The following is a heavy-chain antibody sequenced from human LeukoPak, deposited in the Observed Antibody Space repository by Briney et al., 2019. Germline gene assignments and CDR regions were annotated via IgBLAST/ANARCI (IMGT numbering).Heavy chain of an antibody. CDR1: SGSISGYY. Sequence: SETLSLTCTVSSGSISGYYWNWIRQPPGKGLEWIGHIYYSGSTNYNPSLKSRVTISLDTSENQFSLNLNSVTAADTAVYYCGRYSYGYGGLWGQGTLVTVSS. J-gene: IGHJ4*02. CDR3: GRYSYGYGGL. CDR2: IYYSGST. D-gene: IGHD5-18*01. V-gene: IGHV4-59*01.